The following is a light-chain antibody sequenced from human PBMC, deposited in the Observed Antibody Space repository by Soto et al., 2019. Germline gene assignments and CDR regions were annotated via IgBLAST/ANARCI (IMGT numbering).Light chain of an antibody. J-gene: IGLJ1*01. CDR3: SSYAGSNNSNV. CDR2: DVT. CDR1: SSDVGGYNY. V-gene: IGLV2-8*01. Sequence: QSALTQPPSASGSPGQSVTISCTGTSSDVGGYNYVSWYQQHPGKAPKLIIYDVTDRPSGVSDRFSGSKSGNTASLTVSGLQAEADAAYYCSSYAGSNNSNVFGPGTKLTVL.